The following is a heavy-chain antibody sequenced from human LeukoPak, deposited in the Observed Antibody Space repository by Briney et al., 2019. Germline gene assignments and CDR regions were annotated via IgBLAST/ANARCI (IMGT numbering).Heavy chain of an antibody. CDR3: AKDHYYYDSSGPVNTPLGY. CDR2: ISGSGRST. V-gene: IGHV3-23*01. CDR1: GFTFSSYA. D-gene: IGHD3-22*01. J-gene: IGHJ4*02. Sequence: GGSLRLSCAASGFTFSSYAMNWVRQAPGKGLEWVSTISGSGRSTYYADSVKGRFTISRDNSKNTLYLQMNSLRAEDTAVYYCAKDHYYYDSSGPVNTPLGYWGQGTLVTVSS.